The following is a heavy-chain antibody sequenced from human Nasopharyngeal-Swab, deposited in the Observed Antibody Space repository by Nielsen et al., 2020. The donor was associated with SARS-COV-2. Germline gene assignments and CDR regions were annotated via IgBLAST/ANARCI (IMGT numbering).Heavy chain of an antibody. CDR3: ARDYYYDSSVFDY. Sequence: GSLRLSCAVYGGSFSGYYWSWIRQPPGKGLEWIGEINHSGSTSYNPSLKSRVTISVDTSKNQFSLKLSSVTAADTAVYYCARDYYYDSSVFDYWGQGTLVTVSS. CDR1: GGSFSGYY. D-gene: IGHD3-22*01. V-gene: IGHV4-34*01. CDR2: INHSGST. J-gene: IGHJ4*02.